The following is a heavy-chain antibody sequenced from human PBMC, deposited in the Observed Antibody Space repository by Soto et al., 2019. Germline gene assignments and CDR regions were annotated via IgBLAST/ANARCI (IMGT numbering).Heavy chain of an antibody. Sequence: GSSLRLSCVASGFTLSSYWMHWVLQAPGKGLVWVSRINGDGSITRYADSVKGRFTISRDNTKNTLYVQMSSLRAEDTAVYYCGSSNGGSRVAHWGQGALVTVSS. D-gene: IGHD7-27*01. V-gene: IGHV3-74*01. J-gene: IGHJ4*02. CDR2: INGDGSIT. CDR3: GSSNGGSRVAH. CDR1: GFTLSSYW.